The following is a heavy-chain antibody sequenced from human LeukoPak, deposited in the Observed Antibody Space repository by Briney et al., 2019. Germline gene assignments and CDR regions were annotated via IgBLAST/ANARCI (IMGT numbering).Heavy chain of an antibody. CDR1: GFSFSSYT. J-gene: IGHJ4*02. V-gene: IGHV3-30-3*01. CDR2: IPSNGNNR. CDR3: ARVRLRISAAPLDY. D-gene: IGHD6-13*01. Sequence: QSGGSLRLSCAASGFSFSSYTIHWVRQAPGKGLEWVAVIPSNGNNRYYTDSVKGRFTISRDNSKNTVYLQMNSLRGEDTAVYYCARVRLRISAAPLDYWGQGTLVTVSS.